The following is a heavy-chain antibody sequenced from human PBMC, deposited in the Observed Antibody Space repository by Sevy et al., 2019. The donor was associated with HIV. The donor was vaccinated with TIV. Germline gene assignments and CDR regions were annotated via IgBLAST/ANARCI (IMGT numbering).Heavy chain of an antibody. Sequence: GGSLRLSCAASGFTFSSYAMNWVRQAPGKGLEWVSTIFGSGGGTYYADSVKGRFTISRDNSKNTLYLQTNSLRAEDTAVYYCAGGRYDSSGSFDAFDIWGQGTMVTVSS. J-gene: IGHJ3*02. CDR1: GFTFSSYA. V-gene: IGHV3-23*01. CDR2: IFGSGGGT. CDR3: AGGRYDSSGSFDAFDI. D-gene: IGHD3-22*01.